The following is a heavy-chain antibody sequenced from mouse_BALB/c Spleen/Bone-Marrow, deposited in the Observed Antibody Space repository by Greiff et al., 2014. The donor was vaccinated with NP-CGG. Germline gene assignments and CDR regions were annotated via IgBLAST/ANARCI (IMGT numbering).Heavy chain of an antibody. CDR3: ARGRAYYVNYGFAY. J-gene: IGHJ3*01. CDR1: GYTFTDYN. D-gene: IGHD2-10*01. CDR2: IYPYNGGT. V-gene: IGHV1S29*02. Sequence: EVQLVESGPELVKPGASVKISCKASGYTFTDYNIHWVKQSHGKSLVWIGYIYPYNGGTAYNQKFKSKATLTVDNSSSTAYMELRSLTSEDSAVYYCARGRAYYVNYGFAYWGQGTLVTVSA.